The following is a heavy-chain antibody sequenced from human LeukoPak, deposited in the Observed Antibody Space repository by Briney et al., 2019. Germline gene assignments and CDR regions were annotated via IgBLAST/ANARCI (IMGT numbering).Heavy chain of an antibody. CDR2: IYHSGST. D-gene: IGHD1-1*01. V-gene: IGHV4-30-2*01. CDR3: ARGSGNAWFDP. CDR1: GGSISSGGYS. J-gene: IGHJ5*02. Sequence: SQTLSLTCAVSGGSISSGGYSWSWIRQPPGKGLEWIGYIYHSGSTYYNPSLKSRVTISVDRSKNQFSLKLSSVTAADTAVYHCARGSGNAWFDPWGQGTLVTVSS.